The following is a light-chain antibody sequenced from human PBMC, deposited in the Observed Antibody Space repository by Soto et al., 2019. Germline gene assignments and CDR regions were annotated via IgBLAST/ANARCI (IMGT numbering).Light chain of an antibody. V-gene: IGLV2-14*01. CDR2: EVT. Sequence: QSALTQPASVSGSPRQSITISCTGTSSDIGRYNFVSWYQQHPGKAPKLLVYEVTNRPSGVSNRFSGSKSGNTASLTIFGLQTEDEADYYCSSYTSVTTFVVFGTGTKVTVL. J-gene: IGLJ1*01. CDR1: SSDIGRYNF. CDR3: SSYTSVTTFVV.